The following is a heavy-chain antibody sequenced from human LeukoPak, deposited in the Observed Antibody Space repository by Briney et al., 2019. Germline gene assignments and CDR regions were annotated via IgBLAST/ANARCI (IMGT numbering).Heavy chain of an antibody. V-gene: IGHV3-30*04. D-gene: IGHD3-22*01. CDR1: GFTFSSYA. CDR2: ISYDGSNK. CDR3: AKDVTMIVADDAFDI. Sequence: GRSLRLSCAASGFTFSSYAMHWVRQAPGKGLEWVAVISYDGSNKYYADSVKGRFTISRDNSKNTLYLQMNSLRAEDTAVYYCAKDVTMIVADDAFDIWGQGTMVTVSS. J-gene: IGHJ3*02.